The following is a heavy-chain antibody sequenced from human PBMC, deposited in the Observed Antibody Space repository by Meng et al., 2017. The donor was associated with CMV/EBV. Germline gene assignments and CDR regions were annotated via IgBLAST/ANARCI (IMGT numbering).Heavy chain of an antibody. D-gene: IGHD3-10*01. V-gene: IGHV3-43*01. Sequence: GGSLRLSCAASGFTFDDYTMHWVRQAPGKGLEWVSLISWDGGSTYYADSVKGRFTISRDNGKNSLYLQMNSLRTEDTALYYCAKEVFGTGGATYFDYWGQGTLVTVSS. J-gene: IGHJ4*02. CDR1: GFTFDDYT. CDR3: AKEVFGTGGATYFDY. CDR2: ISWDGGST.